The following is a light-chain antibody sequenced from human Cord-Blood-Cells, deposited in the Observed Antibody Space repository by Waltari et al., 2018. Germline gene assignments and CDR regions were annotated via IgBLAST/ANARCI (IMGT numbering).Light chain of an antibody. CDR2: AAS. V-gene: IGKV1-39*01. CDR1: QSISSY. Sequence: DIQMTQSPSSLSASVGDRVTITCRTSQSISSYLNCYQQKPGKAPELLIYAASSLQSGVPSRFSGSGSGTDFTLTISSLQPEDFATYYCQQSYSTPAFGPGTKVDIK. CDR3: QQSYSTPA. J-gene: IGKJ3*01.